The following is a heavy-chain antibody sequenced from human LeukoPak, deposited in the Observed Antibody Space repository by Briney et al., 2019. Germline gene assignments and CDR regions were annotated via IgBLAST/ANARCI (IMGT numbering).Heavy chain of an antibody. D-gene: IGHD5-18*01. CDR3: AREADTAMVLDY. CDR1: GGSISSGGYY. CDR2: IYSGGST. J-gene: IGHJ4*02. Sequence: LSLTCTVSGGSISSGGYYWSWVRQAPGKGLEWVSVIYSGGSTYYADSVKGRFTISRDNSKNTLYLQMNSLRAEDTAVYYCAREADTAMVLDYWGQGTLVTVSS. V-gene: IGHV3-53*01.